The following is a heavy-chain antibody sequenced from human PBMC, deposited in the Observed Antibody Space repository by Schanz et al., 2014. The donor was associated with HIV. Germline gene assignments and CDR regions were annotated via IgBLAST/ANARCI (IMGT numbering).Heavy chain of an antibody. J-gene: IGHJ4*02. CDR3: GRAPFRSGWYGVEY. V-gene: IGHV1-2*02. CDR1: GYTLTDHY. D-gene: IGHD6-19*01. CDR2: INPKSGDT. Sequence: VQLVQSGAEVKKPGASVKVSCKASGYTLTDHYMHWVRQAPGQGFESMGWINPKSGDTIYAQKFQGRVTMTRETSISTAYMELSRLTSDDTAVYYCGRAPFRSGWYGVEYWGQGTLVAVSS.